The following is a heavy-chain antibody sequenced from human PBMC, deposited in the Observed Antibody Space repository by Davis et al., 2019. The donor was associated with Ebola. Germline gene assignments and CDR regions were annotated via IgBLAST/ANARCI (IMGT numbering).Heavy chain of an antibody. CDR1: GYTFTSYY. CDR2: ISGYNGNT. V-gene: IGHV1-18*04. Sequence: AASVKVSCKASGYTFTSYYMHWVRQAPGQGLEWMGWISGYNGNTKYVEKLQGRVTMTEDTSTDTAYMELSSLRSEDTAVYYCATKGVSRQLPDYYYYGLDVWGQGTTVTVSS. D-gene: IGHD1-1*01. CDR3: ATKGVSRQLPDYYYYGLDV. J-gene: IGHJ6*02.